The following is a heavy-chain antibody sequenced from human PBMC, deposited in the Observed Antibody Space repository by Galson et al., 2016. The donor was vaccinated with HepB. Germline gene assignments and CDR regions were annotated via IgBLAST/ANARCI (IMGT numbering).Heavy chain of an antibody. Sequence: SLRLSCAASGFTFSSNGMGWVRQAPGKGLEWVAVISYDGSSKYYADSVKGRFTISRDNSKNTLYVQMNSLNSEDTAVYYCARVSVVRRYFDLWGRGTLVTVSS. J-gene: IGHJ2*01. CDR3: ARVSVVRRYFDL. V-gene: IGHV3-30*03. CDR1: GFTFSSNG. D-gene: IGHD3-22*01. CDR2: ISYDGSSK.